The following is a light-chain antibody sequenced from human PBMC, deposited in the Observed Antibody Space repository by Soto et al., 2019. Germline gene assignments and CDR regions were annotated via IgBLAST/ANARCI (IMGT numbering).Light chain of an antibody. CDR3: QQSGSSSWT. CDR2: GAS. CDR1: QSVSSSY. V-gene: IGKV3-20*01. J-gene: IGKJ1*01. Sequence: EIVLTQSPGTLSLSPGERATLSCRASQSVSSSYLAWYQQKPGQAPRLLIYGASSRATGIPDRFSGSGSGTDFTLTLSRLEPEDCAGYYCQQSGSSSWTFGQGTKVEIK.